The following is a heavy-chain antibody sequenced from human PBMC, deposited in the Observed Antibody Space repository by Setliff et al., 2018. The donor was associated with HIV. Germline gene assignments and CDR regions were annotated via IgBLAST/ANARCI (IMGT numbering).Heavy chain of an antibody. CDR3: ARERLRLGECLDY. CDR1: GFTFNNYY. Sequence: GSLRLSCAASGFTFNNYYMSWIRQAPGKGLEWLAYISGGGTTIYYADSVKGRFTISRDNAKNSLSLQMNSLRTEDTAVYYCARERLRLGECLDYWGQGTLVTVSS. V-gene: IGHV3-11*04. D-gene: IGHD3-16*01. CDR2: ISGGGTTI. J-gene: IGHJ4*02.